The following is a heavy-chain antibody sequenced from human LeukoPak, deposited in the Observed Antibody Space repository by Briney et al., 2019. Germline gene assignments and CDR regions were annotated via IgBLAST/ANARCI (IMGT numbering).Heavy chain of an antibody. J-gene: IGHJ6*03. CDR3: ARDGNKHYDSSGYTRNYYYYYYMDV. CDR2: INPNSGGT. D-gene: IGHD3-22*01. CDR1: GYTFTGYY. Sequence: GASVKVSCKASGYTFTGYYMHWVRQAPGQGLEWMGWINPNSGGTNYAQKFQGRVTMTRDTSISTAYMELSRLRSDDTAVYYCARDGNKHYDSSGYTRNYYYYYYMDVWGKGTTVTISS. V-gene: IGHV1-2*02.